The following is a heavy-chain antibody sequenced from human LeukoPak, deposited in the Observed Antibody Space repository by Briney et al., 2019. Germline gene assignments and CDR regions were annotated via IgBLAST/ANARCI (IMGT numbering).Heavy chain of an antibody. CDR1: GFTVSSTY. J-gene: IGHJ3*02. CDR2: IYSGGST. V-gene: IGHV3-53*01. CDR3: ARGIGTATNAFDI. Sequence: PGGSLRLSCAASGFTVSSTYMAWVRQAPGKGLEWVSVIYSGGSTYYTDSVKGRFTISGDNSKNTLYLQMNSLRAEDTAVYYCARGIGTATNAFDIWGQGTMVTVSS. D-gene: IGHD5-12*01.